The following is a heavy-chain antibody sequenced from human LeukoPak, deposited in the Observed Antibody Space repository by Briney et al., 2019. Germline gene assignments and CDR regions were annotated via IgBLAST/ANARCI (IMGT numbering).Heavy chain of an antibody. Sequence: PGGSLRLSCAASGFTFSSYEMNWVRQAPGKGLEWVSYISSSGSTIYYADSVKGRFTISRDNAKNSLYLQMNSPRAEDTAVYYCARDGGSHYFDYWGQGTLVTVSS. J-gene: IGHJ4*02. CDR2: ISSSGSTI. D-gene: IGHD1-26*01. CDR1: GFTFSSYE. V-gene: IGHV3-48*03. CDR3: ARDGGSHYFDY.